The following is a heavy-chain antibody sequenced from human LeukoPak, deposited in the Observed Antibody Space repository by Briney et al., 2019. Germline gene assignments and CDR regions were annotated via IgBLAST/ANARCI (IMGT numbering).Heavy chain of an antibody. J-gene: IGHJ4*02. CDR3: ARGYYYGSGTLGPFGS. CDR2: ISSSGSTI. V-gene: IGHV3-48*03. CDR1: GFSFSSYE. D-gene: IGHD3-10*01. Sequence: PGGSLRLSCAASGFSFSSYEMNWVRQAPGKGLEWVSYISSSGSTIYNADSVKGRFTISRDNAKNSLYLQVNSLRAEDTAVYYCARGYYYGSGTLGPFGSWGQGTLVTVSS.